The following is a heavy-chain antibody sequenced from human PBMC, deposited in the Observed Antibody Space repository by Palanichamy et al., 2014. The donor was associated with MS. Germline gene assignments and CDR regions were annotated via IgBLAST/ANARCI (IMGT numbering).Heavy chain of an antibody. Sequence: QLQESGPGLVKPSETLSLTCTVSDSIYTTDYYWGWVRQAPGKGLEWIGTVYYSANTYYNPSLSSRPTISVDTSKNQFSLKLKSVTAADTALYYCARHRRTSTNFPVGYFDYWGQGTLVTVSS. CDR3: ARHRRTSTNFPVGYFDY. CDR2: VYYSANT. CDR1: DSIYTTDYY. V-gene: IGHV4-39*01. D-gene: IGHD2-2*01. J-gene: IGHJ4*02.